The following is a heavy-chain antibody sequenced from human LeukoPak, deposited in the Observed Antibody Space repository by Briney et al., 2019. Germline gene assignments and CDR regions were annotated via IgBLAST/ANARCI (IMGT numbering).Heavy chain of an antibody. J-gene: IGHJ5*02. CDR3: AREVLYSSLNWFDP. CDR2: IYTSGST. CDR1: GGPISSGSYY. V-gene: IGHV4-61*02. D-gene: IGHD6-19*01. Sequence: SETLSLTCTVSGGPISSGSYYWSWIRQPAGKGLEWIGRIYTSGSTNYNPSLKSRVTISVDTSKNQFSLKLSSVTAADTAVYYCAREVLYSSLNWFDPWGQGTLVTVSS.